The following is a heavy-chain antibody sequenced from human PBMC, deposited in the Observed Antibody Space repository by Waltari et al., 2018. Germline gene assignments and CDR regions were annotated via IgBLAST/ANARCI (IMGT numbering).Heavy chain of an antibody. Sequence: EVQLVESGGGLVQPGGSLRLSCAASGFSIGGYWMSWVRQAPGKGMGWGANKKQDESEKNYVDSVKGRLTMSRDNAKNSLYLQMSGLRAEDTAVYYCARGRITIGPWGQGTLVTVSS. CDR3: ARGRITIGP. V-gene: IGHV3-7*03. CDR2: KKQDESEK. CDR1: GFSIGGYW. D-gene: IGHD3-10*01. J-gene: IGHJ5*02.